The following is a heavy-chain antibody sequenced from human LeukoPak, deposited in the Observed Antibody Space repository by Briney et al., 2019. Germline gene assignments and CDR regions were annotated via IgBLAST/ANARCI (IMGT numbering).Heavy chain of an antibody. D-gene: IGHD2-2*01. CDR2: IKQDGSEK. CDR1: GFTFSNYW. J-gene: IGHJ6*03. V-gene: IGHV3-7*01. Sequence: PGGSLRLSCAASGFTFSNYWMDWVRQAPGKGLEWVANIKQDGSEKYYVDSVKGRFTISRDNAKNSLYLQMNSLRAEDTAVYYCAREDIVVVPAAMRHYYYMDVWGKGTAVTVSS. CDR3: AREDIVVVPAAMRHYYYMDV.